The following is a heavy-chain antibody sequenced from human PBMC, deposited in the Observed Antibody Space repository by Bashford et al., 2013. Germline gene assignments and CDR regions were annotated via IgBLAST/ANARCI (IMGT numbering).Heavy chain of an antibody. Sequence: VRQAPGKGLEWVAIVWHDGSDKYYVDSVKGRFTISRDNAKNSLYLQMNSLRVEDTAVYYCARATRSPPLDYWGQGILVTVSS. CDR2: VWHDGSDK. J-gene: IGHJ4*02. CDR3: ARATRSPPLDY. V-gene: IGHV3-7*01.